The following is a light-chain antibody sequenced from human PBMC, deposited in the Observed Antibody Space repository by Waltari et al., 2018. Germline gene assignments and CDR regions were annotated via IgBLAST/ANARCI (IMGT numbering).Light chain of an antibody. J-gene: IGKJ4*01. CDR3: QQFHTSPRT. V-gene: IGKV3-20*01. CDR1: QSVSNNF. CDR2: SAS. Sequence: CRASQSVSNNFLAGYQQRPGQTPRLLIYSASSRATGIPGRFSGSGSGTDFTLTITRLEPEDAAVYYCQQFHTSPRTFGGGTKVEVK.